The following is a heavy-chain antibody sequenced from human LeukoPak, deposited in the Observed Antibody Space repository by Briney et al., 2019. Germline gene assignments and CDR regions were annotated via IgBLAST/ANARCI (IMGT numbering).Heavy chain of an antibody. CDR3: ARDEASSGLGY. CDR1: GGSFSGYY. Sequence: SETLSLTCAVYGGSFSGYYWSWIRQHPGKGLEWIGYIYYSGSTYYNPSLKSRVTISVDTSKNQFSLKLSSVTAADTAVYYCARDEASSGLGYWGQGTLVTVSS. CDR2: IYYSGST. V-gene: IGHV4-31*11. J-gene: IGHJ4*02. D-gene: IGHD3-22*01.